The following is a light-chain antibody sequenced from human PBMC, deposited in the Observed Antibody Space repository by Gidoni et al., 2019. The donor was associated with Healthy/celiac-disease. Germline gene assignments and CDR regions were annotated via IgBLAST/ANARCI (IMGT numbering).Light chain of an antibody. V-gene: IGKV3-20*01. Sequence: EIVLTQSPGTLSLSPGERATLSCRASQSVSSSYLAWYQQKPGQAPRLLIYGASSRATGIPDRFSGSGSGTDFTLTISRLEPEDFAVYYCQQYGSSWTFGQXTKVGI. CDR3: QQYGSSWT. J-gene: IGKJ1*01. CDR1: QSVSSSY. CDR2: GAS.